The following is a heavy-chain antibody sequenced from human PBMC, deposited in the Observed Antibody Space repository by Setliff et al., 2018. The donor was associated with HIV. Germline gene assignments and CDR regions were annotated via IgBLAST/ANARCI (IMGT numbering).Heavy chain of an antibody. CDR2: MNPNSGNT. CDR3: VRGYRSAWNSWFDA. CDR1: GYTFTTYD. Sequence: ASVKVSCKASGYTFTTYDINWMRQAPGHGPEWMGWMNPNSGNTGYAQRFQGRVTMTRDTSTSTVYMDLSSLRADDTAVYYCVRGYRSAWNSWFDAWGQGTRVTVSS. D-gene: IGHD6-19*01. V-gene: IGHV1-8*02. J-gene: IGHJ5*02.